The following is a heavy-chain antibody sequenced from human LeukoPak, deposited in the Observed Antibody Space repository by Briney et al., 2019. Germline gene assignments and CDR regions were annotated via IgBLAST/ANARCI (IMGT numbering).Heavy chain of an antibody. D-gene: IGHD3-10*01. CDR1: GFSFRTYG. CDR2: IWYDGIDK. Sequence: PGGSLRLSCAASGFSFRTYGMHWVRQAPGKGREWVAAIWYDGIDKYYPDSVKGRFTISRDNSKNTLSLQMNSLRAEDSAVYFCARDRGSGSYLDYWGQGTLVIVSS. J-gene: IGHJ4*02. V-gene: IGHV3-33*01. CDR3: ARDRGSGSYLDY.